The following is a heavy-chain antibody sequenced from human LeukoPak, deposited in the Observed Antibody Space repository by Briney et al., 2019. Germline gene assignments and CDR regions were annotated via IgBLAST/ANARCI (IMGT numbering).Heavy chain of an antibody. Sequence: SETLSLTCTASGGSISSHYWGWIRQPPGKGLEWIAYLRDTGGTKANPSLESRVALSADTSKNQFSLRLTSVTAADTAIYYCATIKRGDIFGFFDFWGQGILVTVSS. CDR1: GGSISSHY. CDR2: LRDTGGT. CDR3: ATIKRGDIFGFFDF. V-gene: IGHV4-59*11. D-gene: IGHD5-18*01. J-gene: IGHJ4*02.